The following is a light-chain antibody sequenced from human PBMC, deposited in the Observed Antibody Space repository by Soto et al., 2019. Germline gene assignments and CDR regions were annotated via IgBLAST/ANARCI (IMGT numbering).Light chain of an antibody. J-gene: IGKJ3*01. V-gene: IGKV3-20*01. CDR2: GAS. Sequence: EIVMTQSPGTLSLSPGERATLSCRASQSISNNNLAWFQQTPRQPPRLLIYGASSRATGLPDRFSGSGSGTDFTLTISRLEPEDFAIYYCQQDGSLPFTFGPGTKLD. CDR1: QSISNNN. CDR3: QQDGSLPFT.